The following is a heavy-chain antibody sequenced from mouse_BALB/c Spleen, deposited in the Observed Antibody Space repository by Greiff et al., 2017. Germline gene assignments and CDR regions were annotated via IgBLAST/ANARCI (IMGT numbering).Heavy chain of an antibody. Sequence: QVQLQQSGAELVRPGTSVKISCKASGYTFTNYWLGWVKQRPGHGLEWIGDIYPGGGYTNYNEKFKGKATLTADTSSGTAYMQLSSLTSEDSAVYFGAKEGYYGKGNYVDYWGQGTTLTVSS. V-gene: IGHV1-63*02. CDR1: GYTFTNYW. J-gene: IGHJ2*01. D-gene: IGHD2-1*01. CDR3: AKEGYYGKGNYVDY. CDR2: IYPGGGYT.